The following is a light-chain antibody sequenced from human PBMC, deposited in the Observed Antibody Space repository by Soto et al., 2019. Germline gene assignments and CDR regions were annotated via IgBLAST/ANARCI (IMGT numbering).Light chain of an antibody. V-gene: IGKV1-39*01. J-gene: IGKJ1*01. CDR2: AAS. Sequence: DIQMTQSPSSLSASVGDRDTITCRASQSISSYINWYKQKPGEAPKLLIYAASSLQSGVPSRFSGSGSGTDFTLTISCLQPEDFATYYCQQSYSTPSTFGQGTKVDIK. CDR1: QSISSY. CDR3: QQSYSTPST.